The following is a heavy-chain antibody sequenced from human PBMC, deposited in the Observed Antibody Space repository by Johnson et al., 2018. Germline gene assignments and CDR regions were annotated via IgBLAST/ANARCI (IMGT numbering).Heavy chain of an antibody. V-gene: IGHV3-21*01. CDR1: GFTFSSYS. D-gene: IGHD6-13*01. J-gene: IGHJ6*03. Sequence: VQLGEAGGGLVEPGGSLRLSCAASGFTFSSYSMNWVRQAPGKGPEWVSSISSSSRYIYYADSVKGRFTISRDNAKNSLFLQMNSLRAEDTAGYYCARAQDSSLSPMDVWGKGTTVTVSS. CDR3: ARAQDSSLSPMDV. CDR2: ISSSSRYI.